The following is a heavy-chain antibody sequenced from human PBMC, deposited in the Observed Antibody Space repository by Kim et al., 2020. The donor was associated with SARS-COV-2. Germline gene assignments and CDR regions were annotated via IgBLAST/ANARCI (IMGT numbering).Heavy chain of an antibody. CDR3: AKPTLAPAAMWAFDS. Sequence: ADSVTGRFTISRDDSKSTLYLQMSSLRADDTAVYFCAKPTLAPAAMWAFDSWGQGTLVSVST. D-gene: IGHD2-2*01. J-gene: IGHJ4*02. V-gene: IGHV3-23*01.